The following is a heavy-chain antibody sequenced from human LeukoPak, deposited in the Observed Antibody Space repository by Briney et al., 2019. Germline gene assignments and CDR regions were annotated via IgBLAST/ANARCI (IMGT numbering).Heavy chain of an antibody. D-gene: IGHD3-3*01. Sequence: SETLSLTCTVSGGSISSSSYYWGWIRQPPGKGLEWIGYIYYSGSTYYNPSLKSRVTISVDTSKNQFSLKLSSVTAADTAVYYCARGPRRYDSRKEAAFDIWGQGTMVTVSS. CDR2: IYYSGST. J-gene: IGHJ3*02. CDR3: ARGPRRYDSRKEAAFDI. V-gene: IGHV4-39*07. CDR1: GGSISSSSYY.